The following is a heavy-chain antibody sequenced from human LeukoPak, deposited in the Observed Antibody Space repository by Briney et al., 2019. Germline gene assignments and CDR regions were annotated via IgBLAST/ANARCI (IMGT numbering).Heavy chain of an antibody. J-gene: IGHJ6*02. CDR2: ISGSGGST. CDR3: AKSPVPYCSGGSCYGMDV. V-gene: IGHV3-23*01. D-gene: IGHD2-15*01. Sequence: GGSLRLSCAASGFTFSSYAMSWVRQAPGKGLEWVSVISGSGGSTYYADSVKGRFTISRDDSKNTLYLQMNSLRVEDTAGYYCAKSPVPYCSGGSCYGMDVWGQGTTVTVSS. CDR1: GFTFSSYA.